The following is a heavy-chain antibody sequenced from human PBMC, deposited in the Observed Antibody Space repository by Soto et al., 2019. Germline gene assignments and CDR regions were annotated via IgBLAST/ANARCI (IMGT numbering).Heavy chain of an antibody. Sequence: ASVKVSCKASGYTFTGYYIHWVRQAPVQGLEWMGWINPNGGGTNYAQKFQDWVTMTRDTSISTAYMELSRLKSDDTAVYYCARVATIFGVVPDYWGQGTLVTVSS. CDR1: GYTFTGYY. CDR2: INPNGGGT. V-gene: IGHV1-2*04. J-gene: IGHJ4*02. CDR3: ARVATIFGVVPDY. D-gene: IGHD3-3*01.